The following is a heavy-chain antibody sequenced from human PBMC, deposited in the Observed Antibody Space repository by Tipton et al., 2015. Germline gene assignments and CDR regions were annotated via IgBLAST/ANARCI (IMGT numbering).Heavy chain of an antibody. D-gene: IGHD3-9*01. Sequence: LRLSCAASGFTFNNYWMTWVRQAPGKGLEWIGSISHSGNTYYNPSLKSRVTMSRDTSKNQFSLKLTSVTAADTAVYYCACQDYDSLTRDYQTVDYWGQGTLVTVSS. CDR3: ACQDYDSLTRDYQTVDY. V-gene: IGHV4-38-2*01. CDR1: GFTFNNYW. J-gene: IGHJ4*02. CDR2: ISHSGNT.